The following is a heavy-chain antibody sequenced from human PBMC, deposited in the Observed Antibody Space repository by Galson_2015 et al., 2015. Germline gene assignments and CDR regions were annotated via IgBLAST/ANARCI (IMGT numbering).Heavy chain of an antibody. CDR1: GFTFSSYA. D-gene: IGHD6-19*01. J-gene: IGHJ5*02. CDR3: AKDRSPWLVPGGFDP. Sequence: SLRLSCAASGFTFSSYAMSWVRQAPGKGLEWVSAISGSGGSTYYADSVKGRFTISRDNSKNTLYLQMNSLRAEDTAVYYCAKDRSPWLVPGGFDPWGQGTLVTVSS. CDR2: ISGSGGST. V-gene: IGHV3-23*01.